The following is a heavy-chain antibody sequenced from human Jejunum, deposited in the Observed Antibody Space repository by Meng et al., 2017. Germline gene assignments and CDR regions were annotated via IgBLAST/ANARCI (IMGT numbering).Heavy chain of an antibody. D-gene: IGHD3-22*01. Sequence: GGSLRLSCAASGFTFSSYEMNWVRQAPGKGLEWVSYISRSGNTIYYADSVKGRFTIAKYNAKNSLYLQMNSLRGEDPAVYYCARDHDSSGYPTFDQWGQGTLVTVSS. CDR1: GFTFSSYE. CDR3: ARDHDSSGYPTFDQ. V-gene: IGHV3-48*03. J-gene: IGHJ4*02. CDR2: ISRSGNTI.